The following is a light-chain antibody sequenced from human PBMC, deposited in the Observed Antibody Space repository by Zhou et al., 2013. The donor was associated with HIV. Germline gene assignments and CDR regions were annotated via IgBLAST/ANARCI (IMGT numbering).Light chain of an antibody. CDR2: DAA. CDR3: QQRTNWPPKYT. CDR1: QSVGTY. V-gene: IGKV3-11*01. Sequence: EIVLTQSPATLSLSPGERVTLSCRASQSVGTYLAWYQQKPGQAPSLLIYDAANRATGIPARFSGSGSGTDFTLTISSLEPEDSAVYYCQQRTNWPPKYTFGQGTKLGDQT. J-gene: IGKJ2*01.